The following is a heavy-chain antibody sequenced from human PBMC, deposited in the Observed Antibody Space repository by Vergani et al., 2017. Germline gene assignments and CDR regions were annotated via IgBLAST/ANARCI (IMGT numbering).Heavy chain of an antibody. Sequence: QVQLQQSAPGLVKLSQTLSLTCAIPGDSVSSKSAAWNWLRQSPSRGLEWLGRTYFKSRWYNEYAISVKSRITINPDTSKNQFSMQLNSVTPEDTAIYYCVRGFIFHGRDVWGQGTAVTVSS. CDR1: GDSVSSKSAA. V-gene: IGHV6-1*01. J-gene: IGHJ6*02. D-gene: IGHD6-25*01. CDR2: TYFKSRWYN. CDR3: VRGFIFHGRDV.